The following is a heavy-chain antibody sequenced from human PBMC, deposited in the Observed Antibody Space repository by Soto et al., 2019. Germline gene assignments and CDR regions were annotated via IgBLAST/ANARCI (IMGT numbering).Heavy chain of an antibody. V-gene: IGHV4-30-2*01. Sequence: QLQLQESGSGLVKPSQTLSLTCAVSGGSISSGGYSWSWIRQPPGKGLEWIGYIYHSGSTYYNPSLKSRVTISVDRSKNQFSLKLSSVTVADTAVYYCARVDYSGYVPTFDYWGQGTLVTVSS. J-gene: IGHJ4*02. D-gene: IGHD5-12*01. CDR1: GGSISSGGYS. CDR2: IYHSGST. CDR3: ARVDYSGYVPTFDY.